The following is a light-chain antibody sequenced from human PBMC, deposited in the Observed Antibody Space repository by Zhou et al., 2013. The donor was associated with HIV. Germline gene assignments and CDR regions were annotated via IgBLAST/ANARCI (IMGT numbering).Light chain of an antibody. V-gene: IGKV1-39*01. Sequence: DIQMTQSPSSLSASVGDRVTITCRASQSISSYLNWYQQKPGKAPTLLIYAASSLQSGVPSRFSGSGSGPDFTLSISSLQSEDFATYYCQQSYSTPYTFGQGTKLEIK. CDR2: AAS. CDR1: QSISSY. CDR3: QQSYSTPYT. J-gene: IGKJ2*01.